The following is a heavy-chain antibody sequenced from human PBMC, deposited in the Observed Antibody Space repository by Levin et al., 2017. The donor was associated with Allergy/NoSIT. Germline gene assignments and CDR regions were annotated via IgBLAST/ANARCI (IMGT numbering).Heavy chain of an antibody. D-gene: IGHD3-3*01. CDR2: RYSSGIT. V-gene: IGHV4-4*07. J-gene: IGHJ6*02. Sequence: SQTLSLTCTVSGGSISNYYWSWIRQPAGKGLEWIGRRYSSGITKYNPSLESRLTMSADTSKNQLFLNLSSLTVADTAVYYCARDLSTGDFWSGYSYYGMDVWGRGTTVTVSS. CDR3: ARDLSTGDFWSGYSYYGMDV. CDR1: GGSISNYY.